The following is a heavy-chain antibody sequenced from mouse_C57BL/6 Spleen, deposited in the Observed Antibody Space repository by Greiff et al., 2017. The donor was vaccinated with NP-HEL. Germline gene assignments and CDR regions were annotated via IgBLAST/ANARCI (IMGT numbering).Heavy chain of an antibody. CDR1: GYSFTSYY. Sequence: QVQLQQSGPELVKPGASVKISCKASGYSFTSYYIHWVKQRPGQGLEWIGWIYPGSGNTKYNEKFKGKATLTADTSSSTAYMQLSSLTSEDSAVYYCARGWDLLCHDYWGQGTTLTVSS. CDR3: ARGWDLLCHDY. CDR2: IYPGSGNT. V-gene: IGHV1-66*01. D-gene: IGHD2-1*01. J-gene: IGHJ2*01.